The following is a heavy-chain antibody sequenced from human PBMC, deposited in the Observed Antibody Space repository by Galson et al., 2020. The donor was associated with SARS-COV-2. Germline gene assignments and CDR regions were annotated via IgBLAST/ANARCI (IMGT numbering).Heavy chain of an antibody. D-gene: IGHD3-10*01. J-gene: IGHJ6*02. V-gene: IGHV4-4*07. CDR1: GGSISSYY. Sequence: SETLSLTCTVSGGSISSYYWSWIRQPAGKGLEWIGRIYTSGSTNYNPSLKSRVPMSVDTSKNQFSLKLSSVTAADTAVYYCAREKWWFGELPQHYYGMDVWGQGTTVTVSS. CDR2: IYTSGST. CDR3: AREKWWFGELPQHYYGMDV.